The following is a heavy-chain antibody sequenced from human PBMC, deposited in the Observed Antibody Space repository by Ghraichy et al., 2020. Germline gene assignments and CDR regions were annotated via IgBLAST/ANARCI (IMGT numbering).Heavy chain of an antibody. V-gene: IGHV3-23*01. CDR2: ISGSGAGT. CDR1: GFTFSSCA. CDR3: ARRDQLVIS. J-gene: IGHJ3*01. Sequence: GSLRLSCAASGFTFSSCAMSWVRQAPGKGLEWVSSISGSGAGTYYADTAKGRFTISRDNSKNTLYLQMNSLRAEDTAVYYCARRDQLVISWGQGTTVTVSS. D-gene: IGHD6-13*01.